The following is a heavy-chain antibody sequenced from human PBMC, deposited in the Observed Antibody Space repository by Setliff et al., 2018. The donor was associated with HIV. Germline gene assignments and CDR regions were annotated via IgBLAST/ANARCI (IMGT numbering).Heavy chain of an antibody. D-gene: IGHD3-3*01. V-gene: IGHV3-23*01. CDR2: ISGSGDST. Sequence: GSLRLSCAAAGFTFSYHAMTWVRQAPGKGLEWVSGISGSGDSTYYAASVKGRFIISRDNSKDILSLQINSTRAEETGLYFCAKDYTATFWEYNWFDLWGQGILVTVSS. J-gene: IGHJ5*02. CDR3: AKDYTATFWEYNWFDL. CDR1: GFTFSYHA.